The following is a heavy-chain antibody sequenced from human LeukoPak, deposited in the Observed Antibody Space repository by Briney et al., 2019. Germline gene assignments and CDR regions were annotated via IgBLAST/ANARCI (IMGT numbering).Heavy chain of an antibody. D-gene: IGHD3-9*01. CDR3: ARRRDYDILTGYYKGGVDYFDY. CDR2: LYYGGST. J-gene: IGHJ4*02. V-gene: IGHV4-39*07. Sequence: SETLSLTCTVSGGSIKSRSYYWGWIRQPPGKGLEWIGSLYYGGSTYYNPVLKSRVTISVDTSKNQFSLKLSSVTAADTAVYYCARRRDYDILTGYYKGGVDYFDYWGQGTLVTVSS. CDR1: GGSIKSRSYY.